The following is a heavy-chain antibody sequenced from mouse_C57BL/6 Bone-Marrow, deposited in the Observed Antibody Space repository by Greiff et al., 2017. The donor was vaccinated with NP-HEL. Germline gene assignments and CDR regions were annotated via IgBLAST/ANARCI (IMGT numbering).Heavy chain of an antibody. CDR2: IYPGDGDT. J-gene: IGHJ2*01. Sequence: VKLQQSGAELVKPGASVKISCKASGYAFSSYWMNWVKQRPGKGLEWIGQIYPGDGDTNYNGKFKGKATLTADKSSSTAYMQLSSLTSEDSAVYFCARLGVITTVVSFDYWGQGTTLTVSS. V-gene: IGHV1-80*01. CDR3: ARLGVITTVVSFDY. CDR1: GYAFSSYW. D-gene: IGHD1-1*01.